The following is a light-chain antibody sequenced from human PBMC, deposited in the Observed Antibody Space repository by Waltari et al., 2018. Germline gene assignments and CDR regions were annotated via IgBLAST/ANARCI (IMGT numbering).Light chain of an antibody. CDR1: QSVSDSY. J-gene: IGKJ1*01. Sequence: EIALVQSPGSLSLSPGESATISCRASQSVSDSYSAWFQHKPGQPPRLLHFSTSTRATVIPERFSGSGSGIEFTLTISRVEAEDFAGYFCQHYGTSLPWTFGQGTKVEIK. CDR2: STS. CDR3: QHYGTSLPWT. V-gene: IGKV3-20*01.